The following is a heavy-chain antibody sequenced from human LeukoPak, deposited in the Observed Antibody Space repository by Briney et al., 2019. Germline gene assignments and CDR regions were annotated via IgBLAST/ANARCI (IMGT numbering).Heavy chain of an antibody. V-gene: IGHV3-11*04. J-gene: IGHJ6*03. CDR1: GFTFSDYY. CDR2: ISSSGSTI. D-gene: IGHD6-13*01. CDR3: ARGGIAAAGTVYYYYYYYMDV. Sequence: GGSLRLSCAASGFTFSDYYMSWIRQAPGKGLKWVSYISSSGSTIYYADSVKGRFTISRDNAKNSLYLQMNSLRAEDTAVYYCARGGIAAAGTVYYYYYYYMDVWGKGTTVTVSS.